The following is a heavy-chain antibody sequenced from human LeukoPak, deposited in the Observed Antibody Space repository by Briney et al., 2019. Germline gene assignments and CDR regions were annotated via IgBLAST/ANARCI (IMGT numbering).Heavy chain of an antibody. Sequence: PSETLSLTCTVSGGSISSSCYYWGRLRPPPGTGLEWIVSIYYSGSTYYNPPLKSRVTISVDTSKTQFSLKLSSVTAADTAVYYCARLGATMIVVVRDAFDIWGQGAMVTVSS. J-gene: IGHJ3*02. D-gene: IGHD3-22*01. CDR2: IYYSGST. V-gene: IGHV4-39*01. CDR1: GGSISSSCYY. CDR3: ARLGATMIVVVRDAFDI.